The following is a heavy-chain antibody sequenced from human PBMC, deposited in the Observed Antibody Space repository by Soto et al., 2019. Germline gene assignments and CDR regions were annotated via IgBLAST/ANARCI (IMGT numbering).Heavy chain of an antibody. Sequence: GASVKVSGKASGYTFTDYDMHWVRQAPGQVLECIGWMNPKSGGTEYAQNFQGRVTMTRDTSISTAYMELNWLTSDDTAVYYRTRASTVADGLITSLPTRYWGHGTLVNVSS. V-gene: IGHV1-2*02. J-gene: IGHJ4*01. D-gene: IGHD6-19*01. CDR2: MNPKSGGT. CDR1: GYTFTDYD. CDR3: TRASTVADGLITSLPTRY.